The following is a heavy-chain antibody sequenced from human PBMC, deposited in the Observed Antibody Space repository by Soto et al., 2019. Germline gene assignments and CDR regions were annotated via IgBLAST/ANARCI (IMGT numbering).Heavy chain of an antibody. CDR1: GGSISSGGYS. CDR2: IYHSGST. J-gene: IGHJ5*02. D-gene: IGHD6-13*01. V-gene: IGHV4-30-2*01. CDR3: AREGIAAAGTGYPVRWFDP. Sequence: QLQLQESGSGLVKPSQTLSLTCAVSGGSISSGGYSWSWIRQPPGKGLEWIGYIYHSGSTYYNPSLKSRVTISVDRSKNQFSLKLSSVTAADTAVYYCAREGIAAAGTGYPVRWFDPWGQGTLVTVSS.